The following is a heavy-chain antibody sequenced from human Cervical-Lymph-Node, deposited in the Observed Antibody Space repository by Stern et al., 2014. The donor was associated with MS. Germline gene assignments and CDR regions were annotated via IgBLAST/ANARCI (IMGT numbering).Heavy chain of an antibody. Sequence: QVTLKESGPALVKPTQTLTLTCTFSGFSLISSGMSVSWIRQPPGKALEWLARIAWDDDKFYSTSLRTRLTIAKDTSKNQVVLTMTNVDPVDTATYYCARTNVPHSPGFTFSYYYYAMDVWGQGTTVTVSS. CDR3: ARTNVPHSPGFTFSYYYYAMDV. J-gene: IGHJ6*02. V-gene: IGHV2-70*04. D-gene: IGHD2-21*01. CDR1: GFSLISSGMS. CDR2: IAWDDDK.